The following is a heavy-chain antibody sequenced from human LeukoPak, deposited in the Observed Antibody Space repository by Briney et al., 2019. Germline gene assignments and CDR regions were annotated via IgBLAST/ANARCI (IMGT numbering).Heavy chain of an antibody. CDR3: ARPSRPYCSSTSCYLGLDP. CDR1: GGSFSGYY. J-gene: IGHJ5*02. Sequence: SETLSLTCAVYGGSFSGYYWSWIRQPPGKGLEWIGEINHSGSTNYNPSLKSRVTISVDTSKNQFYLKLSSVTAADTAVYYCARPSRPYCSSTSCYLGLDPWGQGTLVTVSS. D-gene: IGHD2-2*01. V-gene: IGHV4-34*01. CDR2: INHSGST.